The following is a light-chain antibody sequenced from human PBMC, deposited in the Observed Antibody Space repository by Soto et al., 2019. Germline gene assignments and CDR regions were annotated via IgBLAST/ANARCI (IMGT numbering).Light chain of an antibody. J-gene: IGKJ1*01. CDR2: KAS. Sequence: DIQMTQSPSTLSASVGDRVIITCRASQSISGWLAWYQQKPGKAPKLLIYKASTLESGVPSRFSGSGSGTEFTLTISSLQPDDFANYYCQQYDTYWTFGQGTKVEIK. CDR3: QQYDTYWT. CDR1: QSISGW. V-gene: IGKV1-5*03.